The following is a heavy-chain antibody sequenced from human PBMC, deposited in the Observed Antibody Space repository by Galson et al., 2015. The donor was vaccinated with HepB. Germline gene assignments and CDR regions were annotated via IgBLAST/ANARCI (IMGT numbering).Heavy chain of an antibody. CDR2: IDPSDSYI. D-gene: IGHD3-22*01. J-gene: IGHJ4*02. V-gene: IGHV5-10-1*01. Sequence: QSGAEVKKPGESLRISCKGSGYRFTNYWISWVRQMPGKGLEWMGKIDPSDSYIKYSPSFQVHVTISADKSISTAYLQWSSLKASDTAMYYCATSYYYDSSGYKGAIDYWGQGTLVTVSP. CDR3: ATSYYYDSSGYKGAIDY. CDR1: GYRFTNYW.